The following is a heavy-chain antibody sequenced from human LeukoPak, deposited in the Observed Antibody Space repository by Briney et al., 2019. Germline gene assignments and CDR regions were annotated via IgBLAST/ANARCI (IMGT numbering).Heavy chain of an antibody. CDR3: ARRLRSGNYGGEGY. CDR2: IYYSGST. Sequence: PSETLSLTCTVSGGSISSYYWSWIRQPPGKGLEWIGYIYYSGSTNYNPSLKSRVTISVDTSKNQFSLKLSSVTAADTAVYYCARRLRSGNYGGEGYWGQGTLVTVSS. D-gene: IGHD1-26*01. CDR1: GGSISSYY. V-gene: IGHV4-59*08. J-gene: IGHJ4*02.